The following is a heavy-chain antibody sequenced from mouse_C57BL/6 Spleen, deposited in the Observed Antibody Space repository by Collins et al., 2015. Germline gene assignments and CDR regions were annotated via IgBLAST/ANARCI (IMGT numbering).Heavy chain of an antibody. CDR2: ISSGGGST. D-gene: IGHD2-14*01. V-gene: IGHV5-12-1*01. CDR3: ARKGNYRSFAY. Sequence: EVQLVESGGGLVKPGGSLKLSCAASGFAFSSYDMSWVRQTPEKRLEWVAYISSGGGSTYYPDTVKGRFTISRDNAKNTLYLQMSSLKSEDTAMYYCARKGNYRSFAYWGQGTLVTVSA. CDR1: GFAFSSYD. J-gene: IGHJ3*01.